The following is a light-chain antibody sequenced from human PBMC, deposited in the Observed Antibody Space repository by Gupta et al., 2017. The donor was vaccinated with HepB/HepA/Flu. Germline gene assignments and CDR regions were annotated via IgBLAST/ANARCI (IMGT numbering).Light chain of an antibody. J-gene: IGLJ2*01. CDR2: YDS. Sequence: SYVLTQPPSVSVAPGKTARITCGGNNIGSKRVHWYQQKPGQAPVLVSEYDSDRPSGIPERFAGSNSGKKANRTISRVEAGDEADDDCQVWDSSSDHVVFGGGTKLNVL. CDR1: NIGSKR. V-gene: IGLV3-21*04. CDR3: QVWDSSSDHVV.